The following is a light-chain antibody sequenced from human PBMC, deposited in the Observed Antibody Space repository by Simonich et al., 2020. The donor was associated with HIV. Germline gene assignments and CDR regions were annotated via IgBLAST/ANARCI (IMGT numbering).Light chain of an antibody. CDR2: GAS. CDR3: QQYCSSPIT. CDR1: QSISSN. J-gene: IGKJ5*01. Sequence: EIVMTQSPATLSVSPGERATLSCRASQSISSNLAWYQQKPGQAPRLLIYGASTRATGIPARFSGSGSGTEFTLTISNMQSEDFVVYYCQQYCSSPITFGQGTRLEIK. V-gene: IGKV3-15*01.